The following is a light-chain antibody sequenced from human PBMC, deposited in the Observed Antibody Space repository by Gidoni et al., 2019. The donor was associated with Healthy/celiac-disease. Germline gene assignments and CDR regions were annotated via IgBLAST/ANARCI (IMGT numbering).Light chain of an antibody. CDR2: GAS. J-gene: IGKJ2*01. Sequence: EIVLTQSPGTLSLSPGERATISCRASHSVSSSYLAWYQQKPGQAPRLLIYGASTRATGIPDRFSGSGSVTDFTLTISRLEPEDFALYYCQQYGSSYTFGQETKLEI. CDR1: HSVSSSY. V-gene: IGKV3-20*01. CDR3: QQYGSSYT.